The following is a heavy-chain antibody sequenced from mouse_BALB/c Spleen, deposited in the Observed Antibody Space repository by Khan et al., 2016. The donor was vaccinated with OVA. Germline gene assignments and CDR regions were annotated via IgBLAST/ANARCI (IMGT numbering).Heavy chain of an antibody. CDR3: ARSYDGAWVAY. CDR1: GYTFTDYV. D-gene: IGHD1-1*01. Sequence: QVQLQQSGPELVKPGASVKMSCKASGYTFTDYVITWVKQRTGQGLEWIGEIYPGSGSAYYNEKFKDKATLTADKSSDTAYMQLSSLTSEDSAVYFCARSYDGAWVAYWGPGTLVTASA. J-gene: IGHJ3*01. CDR2: IYPGSGSA. V-gene: IGHV1-77*01.